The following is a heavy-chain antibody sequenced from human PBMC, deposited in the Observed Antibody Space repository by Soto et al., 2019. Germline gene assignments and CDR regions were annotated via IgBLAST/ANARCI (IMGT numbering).Heavy chain of an antibody. CDR2: ISSSGSTT. CDR3: VPRKGDPFT. D-gene: IGHD3-16*01. Sequence: GGSLRLSCAASGFTFSDYYMSWIRQAPGKGLEWVSYISSSGSTTYYADSVKGRFTISRDNSKNTLSLQMNSLRVEDSAVYYCVPRKGDPFTWGPGTLVTVSS. CDR1: GFTFSDYY. J-gene: IGHJ4*02. V-gene: IGHV3-11*01.